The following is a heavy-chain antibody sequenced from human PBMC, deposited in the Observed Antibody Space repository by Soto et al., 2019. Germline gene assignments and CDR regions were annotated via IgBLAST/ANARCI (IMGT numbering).Heavy chain of an antibody. J-gene: IGHJ4*02. Sequence: EVQLVESGGGLVKSGGSLRLSCEGSGFTFSDYSMNWVRQAPGQGLEWVSAINSAGTYTFYADSVKGRLTISRDNPRNSLYLQIDSLRAEDTGVYYCARDMVGYYYGSGRHDTSDFWGQGTLVTVSS. CDR1: GFTFSDYS. CDR3: ARDMVGYYYGSGRHDTSDF. CDR2: INSAGTYT. V-gene: IGHV3-21*02. D-gene: IGHD3-10*01.